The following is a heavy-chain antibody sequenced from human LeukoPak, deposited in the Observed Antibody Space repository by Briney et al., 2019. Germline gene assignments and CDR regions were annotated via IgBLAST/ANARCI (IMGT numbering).Heavy chain of an antibody. D-gene: IGHD5-18*01. V-gene: IGHV3-7*03. CDR2: IREERGQE. CDR3: ASLDTAKQPLANH. CDR1: GLTVSNHW. Sequence: GGSLRLSCVASGLTVSNHWMSWVRQAPGKGLEWVANIREERGQEYYVDSVKGRFTISENSAKNSLYLQMNTLRVEDTAMYYCASLDTAKQPLANHWGQGTLVTVSS. J-gene: IGHJ5*02.